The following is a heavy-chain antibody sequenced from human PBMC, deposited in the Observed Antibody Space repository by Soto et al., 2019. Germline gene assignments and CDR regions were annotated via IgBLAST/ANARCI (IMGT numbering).Heavy chain of an antibody. V-gene: IGHV1-46*01. CDR1: GYSFTNHY. J-gene: IGHJ6*02. CDR3: ARGADVVVLIYSYGMDV. Sequence: QVQLVQSGAEVKKPGASVKVSCKASGYSFTNHYIHWVRQAPGQGLEWMGILNPTSGDTHHAQRLQGRLTMTRDTSTNTVYMELSGLRSEDTAVYYCARGADVVVLIYSYGMDVWGQGTTVTVSS. CDR2: LNPTSGDT. D-gene: IGHD2-15*01.